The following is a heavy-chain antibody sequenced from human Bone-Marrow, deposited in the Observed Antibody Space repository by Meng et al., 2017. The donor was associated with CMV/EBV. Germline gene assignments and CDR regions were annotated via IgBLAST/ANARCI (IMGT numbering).Heavy chain of an antibody. V-gene: IGHV3-7*01. CDR1: GFTFSTYC. Sequence: GESLKISCAASGFTFSTYCMNWVRQAPGKGLEWVANIKQDGSEKYYVDSVKGRFTISRDNAKNSLYLEMNSLRAEDAAVYYCVRGRNYPGSGSYYWGMDVCGQGTTVTVSS. CDR2: IKQDGSEK. J-gene: IGHJ6*02. CDR3: VRGRNYPGSGSYYWGMDV. D-gene: IGHD3-10*01.